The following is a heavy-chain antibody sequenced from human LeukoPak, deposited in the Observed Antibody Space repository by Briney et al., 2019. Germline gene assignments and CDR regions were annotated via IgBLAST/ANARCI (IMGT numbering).Heavy chain of an antibody. Sequence: GGSLRLSCAASGFTFSSYWMSWVRQAPGKGLEWVANIKQDGSEKYYVDSVKGRFTISRDNAKNSLYLQMNSLRAEDTAVYYCARVSILIVPYYAFDIWGQGTMVTVSS. CDR2: IKQDGSEK. D-gene: IGHD2/OR15-2a*01. CDR1: GFTFSSYW. V-gene: IGHV3-7*04. J-gene: IGHJ3*02. CDR3: ARVSILIVPYYAFDI.